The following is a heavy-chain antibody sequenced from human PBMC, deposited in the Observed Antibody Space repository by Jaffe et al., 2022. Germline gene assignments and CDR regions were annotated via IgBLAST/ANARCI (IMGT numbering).Heavy chain of an antibody. CDR1: GFTVSSNY. Sequence: EVQLVESGGGLVQPGGSLRLSCAASGFTVSSNYMSWVRQAPGKGLEWVSVIYSGGSTYYADSVKGRFTISRDNSKNTLYLQMNSLRAEDTAVYYCARGIDYGGNSDAFDIWGQGTMVTVSS. CDR2: IYSGGST. D-gene: IGHD4-17*01. V-gene: IGHV3-66*02. CDR3: ARGIDYGGNSDAFDI. J-gene: IGHJ3*02.